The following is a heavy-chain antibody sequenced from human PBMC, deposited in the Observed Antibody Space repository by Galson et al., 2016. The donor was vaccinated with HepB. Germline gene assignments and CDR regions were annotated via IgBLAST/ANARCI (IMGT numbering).Heavy chain of an antibody. CDR1: GFTFSSYW. V-gene: IGHV3-74*01. Sequence: SLRLSCAASGFTFSSYWMDWVRQAPGKGLVWVSRIKSDGSITTYADSVKGRFAISRDNAKNTLYLQMNSLRAEDTAVYYCARDPNYDILTTYGMDVWGQGTTVTASS. D-gene: IGHD3-9*01. J-gene: IGHJ6*02. CDR3: ARDPNYDILTTYGMDV. CDR2: IKSDGSIT.